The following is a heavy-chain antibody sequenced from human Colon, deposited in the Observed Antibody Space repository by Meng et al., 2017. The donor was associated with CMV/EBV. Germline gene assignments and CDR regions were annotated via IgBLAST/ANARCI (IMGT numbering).Heavy chain of an antibody. CDR1: GGSISSYY. CDR3: ASGGMATIAAFDI. Sequence: GSLRLSCTVSGGSISSYYWSWIRQPPGKGLEWIGYIYYSGSTNYNPSLKSRVTISVDTSKNQFSLKLSSVTAADTAVYSCASGGMATIAAFDIWGQGTMVTVSS. V-gene: IGHV4-59*01. D-gene: IGHD5-24*01. J-gene: IGHJ3*02. CDR2: IYYSGST.